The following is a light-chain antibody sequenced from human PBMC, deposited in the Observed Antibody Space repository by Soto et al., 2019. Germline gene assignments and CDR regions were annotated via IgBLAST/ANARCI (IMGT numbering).Light chain of an antibody. Sequence: AIQLTQSPSSLSASVGDRVTITCRSSQGISSAVAWYQQKPGRAPKLLIYDASSVESGVPSRFSGSGSGTDFTPTIISLQTEDWATYYCQQFNSYPHTFGKGTRLDIE. V-gene: IGKV1-13*02. CDR2: DAS. CDR3: QQFNSYPHT. CDR1: QGISSA. J-gene: IGKJ5*01.